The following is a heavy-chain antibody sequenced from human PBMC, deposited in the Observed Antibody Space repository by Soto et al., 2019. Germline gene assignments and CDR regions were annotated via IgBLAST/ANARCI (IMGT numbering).Heavy chain of an antibody. J-gene: IGHJ5*02. CDR3: AREEYVGFNCFAP. Sequence: GGSLTLSCAASGFTLSSYSMNWVRQAPGKGLEWVSFIGSSSGTIFYADSVKGRFTISRDNAKNSLYLQMNSLRDEDTAVYYCAREEYVGFNCFAPWGQGTLVTVSS. D-gene: IGHD3-16*01. CDR2: IGSSSGTI. V-gene: IGHV3-48*02. CDR1: GFTLSSYS.